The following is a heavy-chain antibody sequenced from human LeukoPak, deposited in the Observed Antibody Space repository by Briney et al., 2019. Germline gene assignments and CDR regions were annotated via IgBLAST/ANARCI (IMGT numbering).Heavy chain of an antibody. Sequence: TGGSLRLSCAASGLTFRRYGMHWVRQTPGKGLEWVAFIESDESIRQYADLVKGRFTISRDNSKNMLYLQMNSLTTEDTAMYYCTKNVGRREGWFDPWGQGTLVTVSS. D-gene: IGHD1-26*01. J-gene: IGHJ5*02. CDR1: GLTFRRYG. CDR3: TKNVGRREGWFDP. CDR2: IESDESIR. V-gene: IGHV3-30*02.